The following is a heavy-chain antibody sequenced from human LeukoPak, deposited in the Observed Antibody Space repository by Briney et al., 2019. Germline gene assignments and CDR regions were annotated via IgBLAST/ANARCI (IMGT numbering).Heavy chain of an antibody. D-gene: IGHD1-26*01. J-gene: IGHJ5*02. V-gene: IGHV4-61*02. CDR1: GGSISSGSYY. Sequence: PSQTLSLTCTVSGGSISSGSYYWSWIRQPAGKGLEWIGRIYTSGSTNYNPSLKSRVTISVDTSKNQFSLKLSSVTAADTAVCYCARVVGARYNWFDPWGQGTLVTVSS. CDR2: IYTSGST. CDR3: ARVVGARYNWFDP.